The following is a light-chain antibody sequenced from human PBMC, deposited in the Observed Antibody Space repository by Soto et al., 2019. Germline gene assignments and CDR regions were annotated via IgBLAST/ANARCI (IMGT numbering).Light chain of an antibody. CDR1: SSDVGGYNY. Sequence: QSVLTQPPSASGSPGQSVTISCTGTSSDVGGYNYVSWYQQHPGKAPKLIIYEVSKRPSGVPDRFSGSKSGNTASLTVSGLQTEDEADYYCSSYVGSNKYVFGTGTKLTVL. CDR2: EVS. V-gene: IGLV2-8*01. J-gene: IGLJ1*01. CDR3: SSYVGSNKYV.